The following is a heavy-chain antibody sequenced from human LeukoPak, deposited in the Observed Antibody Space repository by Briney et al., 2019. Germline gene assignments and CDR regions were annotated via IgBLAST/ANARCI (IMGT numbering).Heavy chain of an antibody. CDR1: GFTFSGHW. V-gene: IGHV3-7*01. Sequence: GGSLRLSCAASGFTFSGHWMSWVRQAPGKGLEWVANINQGGSDKYYVDSVKGRFTISRGNANNLLYLQMNSLRGEDTAVYYCTRHRSGAEDDWGQGTLVTVSS. CDR3: TRHRSGAEDD. D-gene: IGHD1-26*01. J-gene: IGHJ4*02. CDR2: INQGGSDK.